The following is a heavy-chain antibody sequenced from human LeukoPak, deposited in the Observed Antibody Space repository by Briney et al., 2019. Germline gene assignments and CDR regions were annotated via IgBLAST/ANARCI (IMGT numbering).Heavy chain of an antibody. Sequence: PSETLSLTCTVSHYFISDGAFWGWIRQPPGKGLEWVANVNHRGITFYNPSLESRVAISVDTSKNQFFLRVTSVTAADTAIYYCVRDHSEAADFFFDSWGQGTLVTVSS. J-gene: IGHJ4*02. CDR3: VRDHSEAADFFFDS. CDR1: HYFISDGAF. V-gene: IGHV4-38-2*02. D-gene: IGHD2-15*01. CDR2: VNHRGIT.